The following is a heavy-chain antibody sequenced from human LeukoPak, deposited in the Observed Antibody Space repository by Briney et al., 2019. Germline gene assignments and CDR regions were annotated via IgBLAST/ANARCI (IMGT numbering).Heavy chain of an antibody. D-gene: IGHD5/OR15-5a*01. CDR3: ARHVYPDY. J-gene: IGHJ4*02. CDR1: GYGFTSYW. V-gene: IGHV5-51*01. Sequence: GEALQISCKGSGYGFTSYWIGWVRPVPGKGLEWMAIIYPGASDTRYSPSFQGQVTISAYKSISTAYLQWSSLKASDTAMYYCARHVYPDYWGQGTLVTVSS. CDR2: IYPGASDT.